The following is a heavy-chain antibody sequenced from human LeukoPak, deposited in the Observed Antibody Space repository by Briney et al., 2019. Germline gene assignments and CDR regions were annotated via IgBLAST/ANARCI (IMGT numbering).Heavy chain of an antibody. D-gene: IGHD4-23*01. CDR3: ARAIYGGNLQLSYFDY. CDR2: ISGGTSYI. CDR1: GLTVSSNY. V-gene: IGHV3-21*01. Sequence: GGSLRLSCGASGLTVSSNYMSWVRQAPGKGLEWVSSISGGTSYIYYADSVKGRFTISRDNAKNSLYLQMNSLRAEDTAVYYCARAIYGGNLQLSYFDYWGQGTLVTVSS. J-gene: IGHJ4*02.